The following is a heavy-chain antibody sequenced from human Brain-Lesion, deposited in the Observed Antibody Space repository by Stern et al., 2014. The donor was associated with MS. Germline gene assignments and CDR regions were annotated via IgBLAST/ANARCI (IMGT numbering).Heavy chain of an antibody. CDR2: TSYRSKWYY. J-gene: IGHJ5*01. CDR3: AKGYNWFDS. CDR1: GDSVSSNSAA. V-gene: IGHV6-1*01. Sequence: QVQLQQSGPGLMKPSQTLALTCAISGDSVSSNSAAWNWIRQSPSRGLEWLGRTSYRSKWYYQYAESVKSRITINADTSTNQFSLQLNSVTPEDTAVYLCAKGYNWFDSWGQGTVVPV.